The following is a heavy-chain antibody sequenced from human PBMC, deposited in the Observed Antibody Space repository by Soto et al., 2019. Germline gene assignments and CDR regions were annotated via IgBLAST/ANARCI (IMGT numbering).Heavy chain of an antibody. Sequence: SETLSLTCTVSGGSISSSSYYWGWIRQPPGKGLEWIGSIYYSGSTYYNPSLKSRVTISVDTSKNQFSLKLSSVTAADTAVYYCARHKAARQDYWGQGTLVTVSS. V-gene: IGHV4-39*01. CDR2: IYYSGST. CDR3: ARHKAARQDY. D-gene: IGHD6-6*01. CDR1: GGSISSSSYY. J-gene: IGHJ4*02.